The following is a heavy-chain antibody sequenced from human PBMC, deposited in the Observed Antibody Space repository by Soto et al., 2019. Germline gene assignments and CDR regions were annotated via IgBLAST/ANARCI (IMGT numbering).Heavy chain of an antibody. CDR2: ISSSGSTI. Sequence: GGSLILSCAASGFTFSSYEMNWVRQAPGKGLEWVSHISSSGSTIYYADSVKGRFTISRDNAKNSLYLQMNSLRAEDTAVYYCARAGQWLVRYYYYGMDVWGQGTTVTVSS. CDR1: GFTFSSYE. CDR3: ARAGQWLVRYYYYGMDV. V-gene: IGHV3-48*03. D-gene: IGHD6-19*01. J-gene: IGHJ6*02.